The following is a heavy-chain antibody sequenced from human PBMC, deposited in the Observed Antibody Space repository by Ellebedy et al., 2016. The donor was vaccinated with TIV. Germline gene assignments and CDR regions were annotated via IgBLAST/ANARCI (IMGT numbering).Heavy chain of an antibody. J-gene: IGHJ4*02. CDR2: IYSAGIT. CDR3: AKHRYATGRRYYFDY. D-gene: IGHD1-14*01. Sequence: GESLKISCAVSGFNVSGHSMTWVRQAPGRGLEWVSLIYSAGITYYADSVKGRFTISRDNAKNSLFLQMNSLRAEDTAVYYCAKHRYATGRRYYFDYWGQGTLVTVSS. CDR1: GFNVSGHS. V-gene: IGHV3-66*04.